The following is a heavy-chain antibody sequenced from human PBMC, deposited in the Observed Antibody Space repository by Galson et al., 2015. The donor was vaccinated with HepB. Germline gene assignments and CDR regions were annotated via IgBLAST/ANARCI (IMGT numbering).Heavy chain of an antibody. CDR1: GYTFTSYG. V-gene: IGHV1-18*04. CDR2: ISAYNGNT. Sequence: SVKVSCKASGYTFTSYGISWVRQAPGQGLEWMGWISAYNGNTNYAQKLQGRVTMTTDTSTSTAYMELRSLRSDDTAVYYCARGGYYGSGSYPPWDAFDIWGQGTMVTVSS. J-gene: IGHJ3*02. D-gene: IGHD3-10*01. CDR3: ARGGYYGSGSYPPWDAFDI.